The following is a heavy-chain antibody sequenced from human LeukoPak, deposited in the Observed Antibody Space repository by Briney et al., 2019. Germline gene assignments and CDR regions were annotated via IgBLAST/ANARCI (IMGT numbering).Heavy chain of an antibody. Sequence: GGSLRLSCAASGFTVSSNYMSWVRQAPGKGLEWVSVIYSGGSTYYADSVKGRFTISRDNSKNTLYLQMNSLRAEDTAVYYCARDLVPQWPPVQAYYYYGMDVWGQGTTVTVSS. CDR2: IYSGGST. J-gene: IGHJ6*02. V-gene: IGHV3-53*01. D-gene: IGHD6-19*01. CDR1: GFTVSSNY. CDR3: ARDLVPQWPPVQAYYYYGMDV.